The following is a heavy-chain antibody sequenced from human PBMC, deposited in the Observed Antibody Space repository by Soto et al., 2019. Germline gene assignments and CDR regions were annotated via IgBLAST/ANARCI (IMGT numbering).Heavy chain of an antibody. CDR2: ISWNSGRR. CDR3: AKSKGDLEILKTTVTTFWGPFHI. CDR1: GFTFDDYA. Sequence: EVQLVESGGGLVQPGRSLRLSCAASGFTFDDYAMHWVRQVPGKGPEWVSGISWNSGRRGYAESVRGRFTISRDNAKNSLYLHMNSLRAEDTAWYYCAKSKGDLEILKTTVTTFWGPFHIWGQGTMVTVSS. J-gene: IGHJ3*02. V-gene: IGHV3-9*01. D-gene: IGHD4-17*01.